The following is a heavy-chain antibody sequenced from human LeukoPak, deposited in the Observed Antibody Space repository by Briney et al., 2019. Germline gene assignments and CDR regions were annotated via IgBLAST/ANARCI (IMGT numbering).Heavy chain of an antibody. V-gene: IGHV3-74*01. Sequence: PGGSLRLSCAASVFTSNTYWMHGVRQAPGKGLGWGSHINSDGSSTNYADSVKGRFTISRYKAKNTLYLQMNSLRAEDTAVYYCASSITIYGVVSRFDYWGQGTLVTVSS. CDR3: ASSITIYGVVSRFDY. CDR2: INSDGSST. CDR1: VFTSNTYW. J-gene: IGHJ4*02. D-gene: IGHD3-3*01.